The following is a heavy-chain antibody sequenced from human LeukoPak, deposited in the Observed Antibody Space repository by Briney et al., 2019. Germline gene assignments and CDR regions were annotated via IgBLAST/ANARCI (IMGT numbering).Heavy chain of an antibody. V-gene: IGHV4-59*08. D-gene: IGHD6-19*01. CDR2: IYYSGST. Sequence: KASETLSLTCTVSGGSMTNYYWTWVRKPPGKGLEWVGYIYYSGSTNYNPSLMSRVTISVDTSKNNFSLRLSSVTAADTAVYYCARTRFYNTGWAHFDSWGQGALVTVSS. J-gene: IGHJ4*02. CDR1: GGSMTNYY. CDR3: ARTRFYNTGWAHFDS.